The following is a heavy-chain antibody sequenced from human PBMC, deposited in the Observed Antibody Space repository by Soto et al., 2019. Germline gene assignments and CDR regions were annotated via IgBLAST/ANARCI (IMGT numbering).Heavy chain of an antibody. D-gene: IGHD3-3*01. CDR3: ATRITVFGLLIPPFDP. CDR2: INHTGGT. CDR1: GGSISRSTYY. Sequence: PSETLSLTCTVSGGSISRSTYYWGWIRQPPGKGLEWIGEINHTGGTHYNPSLKSRVTMSVDTSKNQFSLRLSSVTAADTAIYYCATRITVFGLLIPPFDPWGQGTKVT. V-gene: IGHV4-39*07. J-gene: IGHJ5*02.